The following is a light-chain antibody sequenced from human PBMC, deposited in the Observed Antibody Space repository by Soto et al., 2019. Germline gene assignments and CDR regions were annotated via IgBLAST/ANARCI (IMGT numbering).Light chain of an antibody. J-gene: IGKJ1*01. V-gene: IGKV3-20*01. CDR3: QHFVNSLTWT. Sequence: EIVLTQSPGTLSLSPGEGATLSCRASESISSSYLAWYQQRPGQSPRLLIYAASSRAAGIPDRFSGSGSGADFTLTISRLEPEDFAVYYCQHFVNSLTWTFGQGTKVEIK. CDR2: AAS. CDR1: ESISSSY.